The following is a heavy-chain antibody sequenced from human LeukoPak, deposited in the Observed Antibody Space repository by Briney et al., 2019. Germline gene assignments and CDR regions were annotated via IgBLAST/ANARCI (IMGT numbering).Heavy chain of an antibody. J-gene: IGHJ4*02. CDR2: ISSSSSTI. CDR3: ARDSIAHITISGVAPVLFDY. CDR1: GFTFSSYS. Sequence: PGGSLRLSCAASGFTFSSYSMNWVRQAPGKGLEWVSYISSSSSTIYYADSVKGRFTISRDNAKNSLYLQMNSLRAEDTAVYYCARDSIAHITISGVAPVLFDYWGQGTLVTVSS. D-gene: IGHD3-3*01. V-gene: IGHV3-48*01.